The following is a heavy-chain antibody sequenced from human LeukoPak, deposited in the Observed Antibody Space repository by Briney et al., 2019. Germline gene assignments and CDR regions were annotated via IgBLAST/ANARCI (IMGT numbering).Heavy chain of an antibody. D-gene: IGHD3-9*01. V-gene: IGHV1-8*01. Sequence: GASVKVSCKASGHTFTSYDINWVRQATGQGLEWRGWMNPNSGNTGYAQKFQGRVTMTRNTSISTAYMELSSLRSEDTAVYYCARHYDILTGYYSSYYYGMDVWGQGTTVTVSS. CDR1: GHTFTSYD. J-gene: IGHJ6*02. CDR3: ARHYDILTGYYSSYYYGMDV. CDR2: MNPNSGNT.